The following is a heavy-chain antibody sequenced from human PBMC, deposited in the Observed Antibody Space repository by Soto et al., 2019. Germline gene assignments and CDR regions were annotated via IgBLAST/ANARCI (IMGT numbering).Heavy chain of an antibody. Sequence: QVQLVQSGAEVKKPGASVKVSCKASRYTFTSYDINWVRQATGQGLEWMGWMNPNSGNTGYAQKFQGRVTMTRNTSISTAYMELSSLRSEDTAVYYCARYCSSTSCPNDAFDIWGQGTMVTVSS. CDR1: RYTFTSYD. CDR2: MNPNSGNT. CDR3: ARYCSSTSCPNDAFDI. D-gene: IGHD2-2*01. J-gene: IGHJ3*02. V-gene: IGHV1-8*01.